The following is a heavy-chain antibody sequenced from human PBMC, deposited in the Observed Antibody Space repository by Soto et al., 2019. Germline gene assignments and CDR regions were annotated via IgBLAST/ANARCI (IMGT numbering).Heavy chain of an antibody. Sequence: LRLSCAASGFTLSDYYMSWIRQAPGKGLEWVSYIDNSGSYTNYGDSVKGRFTISRDNAKNSLYLQMNSLRAEDTAVYYCARGNVGATGWFDPWGQGTLVTVSS. CDR3: ARGNVGATGWFDP. V-gene: IGHV3-11*06. J-gene: IGHJ5*02. CDR1: GFTLSDYY. CDR2: IDNSGSYT. D-gene: IGHD1-26*01.